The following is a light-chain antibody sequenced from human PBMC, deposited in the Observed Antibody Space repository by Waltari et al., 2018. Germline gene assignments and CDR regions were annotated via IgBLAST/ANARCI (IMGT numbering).Light chain of an antibody. CDR3: QQYNNWPPWT. CDR1: QSVRNN. V-gene: IGKV3-15*01. J-gene: IGKJ1*01. CDR2: GAS. Sequence: EIVMTQSPATLSVSPGERATLSCRASQSVRNNLVWYQQKPGQDPRLLIYGASTRVTGIPARFSGSGSGTEFTLTISSLQSEDFAFYYCQQYNNWPPWTFGQGTKVEIK.